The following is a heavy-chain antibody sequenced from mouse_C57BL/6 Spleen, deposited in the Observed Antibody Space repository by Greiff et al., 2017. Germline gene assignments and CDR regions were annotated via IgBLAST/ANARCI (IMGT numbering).Heavy chain of an antibody. CDR3: ARGEKDYDEAWFAY. Sequence: QVQLQQSGAELVKPGASVKLSCKASGYTFTSYWMHWVKQRPGQGLEWIGMIHPNSGSTNYNEKFKSKATLTVDKSSSTAYMQLSSLTSEDSAVYYGARGEKDYDEAWFAYWGQGTLVTVSA. CDR1: GYTFTSYW. D-gene: IGHD2-4*01. CDR2: IHPNSGST. V-gene: IGHV1-64*01. J-gene: IGHJ3*01.